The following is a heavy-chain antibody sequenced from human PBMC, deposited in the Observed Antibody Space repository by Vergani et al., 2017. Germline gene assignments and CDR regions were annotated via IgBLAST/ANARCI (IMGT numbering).Heavy chain of an antibody. Sequence: EVQLVESGGGLVKRGGSLRLSCAASGFTFSSYSMNWFPRPQGRGLNGFSSISISLSYIHYSDSLRGRFTISRDNAKSSLYLQMNSLRAEDTGVYYCARDRYYLGSGSYPYFYYYGLDVWGQGTAVTVSS. V-gene: IGHV3-21*01. CDR2: ISISLSYI. J-gene: IGHJ6*02. CDR1: GFTFSSYS. CDR3: ARDRYYLGSGSYPYFYYYGLDV. D-gene: IGHD3-10*01.